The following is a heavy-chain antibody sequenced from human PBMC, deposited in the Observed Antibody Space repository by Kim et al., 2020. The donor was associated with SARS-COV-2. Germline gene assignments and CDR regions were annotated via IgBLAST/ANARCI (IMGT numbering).Heavy chain of an antibody. V-gene: IGHV3-33*05. CDR2: ISYDGSNK. J-gene: IGHJ6*02. CDR1: GFTFSTYG. Sequence: GGSLRLSCAASGFTFSTYGMHWVRQAPGKGLEWVAVISYDGSNKYYADSVKGRFTISRDNSKNTLYLQMNSLRAEDTAVYYCARDAYGMDVWGQGTTVTVSS. CDR3: ARDAYGMDV.